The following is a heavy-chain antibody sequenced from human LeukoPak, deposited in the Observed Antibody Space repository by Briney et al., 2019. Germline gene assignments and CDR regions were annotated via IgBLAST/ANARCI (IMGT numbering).Heavy chain of an antibody. D-gene: IGHD5-12*01. Sequence: SQTLSLTCAISGDSVSSNSAAWNWLRQSPSRGLEWLGRTYYRSKWYNDYAVSVKSRITINPDTSKNQFSLQLNSVTPEDTAVYYCARAVATIPYAFDIWGQGTMVTVSS. CDR3: ARAVATIPYAFDI. J-gene: IGHJ3*02. CDR2: TYYRSKWYN. V-gene: IGHV6-1*01. CDR1: GDSVSSNSAA.